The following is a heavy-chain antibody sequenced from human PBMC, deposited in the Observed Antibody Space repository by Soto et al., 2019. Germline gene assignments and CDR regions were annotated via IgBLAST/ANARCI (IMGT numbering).Heavy chain of an antibody. CDR2: IYHSGST. CDR1: GYSISSGYY. J-gene: IGHJ4*02. CDR3: ARYSGYEFDY. D-gene: IGHD5-12*01. Sequence: SETPSLTCAVSGYSISSGYYWGWIRQPPGKGLEWIGSIYHSGSTYYNPSLKSRVTISVDTSKNQFSLKLSSVTAADTAVYYCARYSGYEFDYWGQGTLVTVSS. V-gene: IGHV4-38-2*01.